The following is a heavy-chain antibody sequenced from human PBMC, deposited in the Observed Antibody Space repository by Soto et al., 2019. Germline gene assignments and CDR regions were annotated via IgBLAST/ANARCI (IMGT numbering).Heavy chain of an antibody. V-gene: IGHV3-23*01. CDR2: ISARGGSS. Sequence: DVQLLESGAGLVQPGGSLRLSGAASGFSFSSYAMVWVREAPGKGLEWVSVISARGGSSYFADSVKGRFTISRDNSKNVLSLEMNSLRAEDTAIYFCAKGSIEYSASVDNWGQGTLVLVSS. D-gene: IGHD4-4*01. CDR3: AKGSIEYSASVDN. CDR1: GFSFSSYA. J-gene: IGHJ4*02.